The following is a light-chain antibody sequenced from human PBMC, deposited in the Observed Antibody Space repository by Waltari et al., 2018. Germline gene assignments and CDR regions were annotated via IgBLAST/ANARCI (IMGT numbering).Light chain of an antibody. J-gene: IGLJ3*02. CDR3: ATWDDSLSGPV. Sequence: QSVLTQPPSASGTPGQRVTISCSGSDSNIGSKFVFWYQHVPGTGPKLLLYRNNQRPAGFSDRFSGSKAGTSASLAISGLRSEDEAQYYCATWDDSLSGPVFGGGTKLTVL. CDR1: DSNIGSKF. V-gene: IGLV1-47*01. CDR2: RNN.